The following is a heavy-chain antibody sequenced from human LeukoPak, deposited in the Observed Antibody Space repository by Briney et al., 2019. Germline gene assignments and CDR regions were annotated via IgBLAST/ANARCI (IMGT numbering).Heavy chain of an antibody. D-gene: IGHD2-15*01. J-gene: IGHJ4*02. CDR2: INHSGST. V-gene: IGHV4-34*01. CDR1: GGSFSGYY. Sequence: PLETLSLTCAVYGGSFSGYYWSWIRQPPGKGLEWIGEINHSGSTNYNPSLKSRVTISVGTSKNQFSLKLSSVTAADTAVYYCARGSNSVALPYFDYWGQGTLVTVSS. CDR3: ARGSNSVALPYFDY.